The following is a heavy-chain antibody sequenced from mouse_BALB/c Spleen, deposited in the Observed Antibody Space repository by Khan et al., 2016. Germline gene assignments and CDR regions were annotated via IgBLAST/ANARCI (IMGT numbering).Heavy chain of an antibody. J-gene: IGHJ1*01. D-gene: IGHD2-12*01. CDR3: AGTYYSFWYFDV. CDR2: INTYTGKP. CDR1: GYTFTNYG. Sequence: QIQLVQSGPELKKPGETVKISCKASGYTFTNYGMNWVKQAPGKGLKWMGWINTYTGKPTYADDFKGRFAFSLETSASTAYLQINNLKNEDMATYFCAGTYYSFWYFDVWGAGTTVTVSS. V-gene: IGHV9-1*02.